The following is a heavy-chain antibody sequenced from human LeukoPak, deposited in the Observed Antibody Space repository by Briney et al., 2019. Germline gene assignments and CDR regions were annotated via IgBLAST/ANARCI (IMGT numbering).Heavy chain of an antibody. Sequence: GGSLRLSCAASGVIVSTNYMSWVRQAPGKGLEWVSIIYSDGTEYYADSVKGRFTISRDNSKNTLYLQMNSLRAEDTAVYYCATSRVTYAPFDYWGQGTLVSVSS. D-gene: IGHD5-24*01. CDR2: IYSDGTE. CDR3: ATSRVTYAPFDY. V-gene: IGHV3-53*01. CDR1: GVIVSTNY. J-gene: IGHJ4*02.